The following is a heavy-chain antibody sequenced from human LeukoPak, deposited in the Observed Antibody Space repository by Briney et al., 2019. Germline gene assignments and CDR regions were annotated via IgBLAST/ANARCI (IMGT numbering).Heavy chain of an antibody. CDR1: GFTFSNYA. Sequence: PGGSLRLSCAASGFTFSNYAMHWVRQAPGKGLEWVAVISYDGSKKYYADSVKGRFTISRDDSKYTLYLQMNSLGPEDTAVYYCARALSGSPPHDSWGQGTLVTVSS. CDR3: ARALSGSPPHDS. J-gene: IGHJ4*02. V-gene: IGHV3-30-3*01. CDR2: ISYDGSKK. D-gene: IGHD1-26*01.